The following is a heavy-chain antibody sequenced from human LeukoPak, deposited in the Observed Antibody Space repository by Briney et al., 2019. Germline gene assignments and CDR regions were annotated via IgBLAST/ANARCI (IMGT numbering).Heavy chain of an antibody. CDR1: GGSFSGYY. Sequence: SETLSLTCAVYGGSFSGYYWSWIRQPPGKGLEWIGEINHSGSTNYNPSLKSRVTISVDTSKNRFSLKLSSVTAADTAVYYCARGGSITGTTSGYFDYWGQGTLVTVSS. CDR2: INHSGST. D-gene: IGHD1-7*01. V-gene: IGHV4-34*01. J-gene: IGHJ4*02. CDR3: ARGGSITGTTSGYFDY.